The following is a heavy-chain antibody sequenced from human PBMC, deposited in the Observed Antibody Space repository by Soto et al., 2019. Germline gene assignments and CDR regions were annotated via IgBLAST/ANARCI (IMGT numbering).Heavy chain of an antibody. D-gene: IGHD5-12*01. CDR2: IIPIFGTA. V-gene: IGHV1-69*01. Sequence: QVQLVQSGAAVKKPGSSVKVSCKASGCTFSRYAISWVRQAPGQGLEWMGGIIPIFGTANYAQKFQGRVTITADESTSTAFMELSSLRSEDTAVYYCARGGRDGYNEALFDYWGQGTLVTVSS. CDR1: GCTFSRYA. J-gene: IGHJ4*02. CDR3: ARGGRDGYNEALFDY.